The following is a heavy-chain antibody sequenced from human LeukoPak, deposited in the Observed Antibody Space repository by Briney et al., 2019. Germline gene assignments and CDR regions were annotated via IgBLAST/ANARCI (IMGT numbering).Heavy chain of an antibody. D-gene: IGHD3-16*02. J-gene: IGHJ4*02. Sequence: SETLSLTSAVYGGSFSGYYWSWIRQPPGKGLEWIGEINHSGSTNYNPSLKRRVTISVDTSKNQFSLKLSSVTAADTAVYYCARRGRKSYDYVWGSYRYESYFDYWGQGTLVTVSS. CDR3: ARRGRKSYDYVWGSYRYESYFDY. CDR2: INHSGST. CDR1: GGSFSGYY. V-gene: IGHV4-34*01.